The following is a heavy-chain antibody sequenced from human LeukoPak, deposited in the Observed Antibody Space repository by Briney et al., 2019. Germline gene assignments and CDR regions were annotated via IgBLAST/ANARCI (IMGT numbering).Heavy chain of an antibody. CDR3: ASGISQWLVPY. V-gene: IGHV4-31*03. CDR2: IYYSGST. D-gene: IGHD6-19*01. CDR1: GGSISSGGYY. Sequence: PSETLSLTCTVSGGSISSGGYYWSWIRQHPGKGLEWIGYIYYSGSTYYNPSLKSRVTLSVDTSKNQFSLKLSSVTAADTAVYYCASGISQWLVPYWGQGTLVTVSS. J-gene: IGHJ4*02.